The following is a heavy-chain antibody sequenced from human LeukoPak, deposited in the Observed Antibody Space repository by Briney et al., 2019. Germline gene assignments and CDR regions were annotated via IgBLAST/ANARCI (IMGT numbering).Heavy chain of an antibody. CDR2: IWYDGSNK. CDR1: GFTFSSYG. D-gene: IGHD4-17*01. Sequence: GGSLRLSCAASGFTFSSYGMHWVRQAPGKGLEWVAVIWYDGSNKYYADSVKGRFTISRDNSKNTLYLQMNSLRAGDTAVYYCARDRGYGDSAFDYWGQGTLVTVSS. CDR3: ARDRGYGDSAFDY. V-gene: IGHV3-33*01. J-gene: IGHJ4*02.